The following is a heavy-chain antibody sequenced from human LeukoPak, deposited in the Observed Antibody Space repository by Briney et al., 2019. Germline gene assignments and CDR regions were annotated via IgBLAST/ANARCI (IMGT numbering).Heavy chain of an antibody. V-gene: IGHV4-38-2*01. CDR3: AGLIAVAGTNAFDI. CDR1: GYSISSGYS. J-gene: IGHJ3*02. Sequence: SETLSLTCAVSGYSISSGYSWGWIRQPPGKGLEGMGSIYHSGSTYYNPSLKSRVTISVDTSKNQFSLKLSSVTAADTAVYYCAGLIAVAGTNAFDIWGQGTMVTVSS. CDR2: IYHSGST. D-gene: IGHD6-19*01.